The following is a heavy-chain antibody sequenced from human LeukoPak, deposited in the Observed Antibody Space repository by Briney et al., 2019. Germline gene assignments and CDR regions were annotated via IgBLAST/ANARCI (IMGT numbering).Heavy chain of an antibody. Sequence: GGSLRLSCAASGFTFSSYAMSWVRQAPGKGLEWVSAISGSGGSTYYADSVKGRFTISRDNSKNTLYLQMNILRAEDTAVYYCAKALAAAGSFDYWGQGTLVTVSS. CDR2: ISGSGGST. V-gene: IGHV3-23*01. D-gene: IGHD6-13*01. J-gene: IGHJ4*02. CDR3: AKALAAAGSFDY. CDR1: GFTFSSYA.